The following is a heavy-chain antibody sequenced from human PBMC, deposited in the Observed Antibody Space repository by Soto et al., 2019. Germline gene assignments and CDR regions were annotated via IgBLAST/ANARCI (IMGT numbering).Heavy chain of an antibody. Sequence: EVQLVESGGGLVQPGGSLKLSCAASGFTFSGSAMHWVRQASGKGLEWVGRIRSKANSYATAYAAPVKGRFTISRDDSKNTAYLQLHSLRTEDTAVYYCTVNSFGSGSFSYWGQGTLVTVSS. V-gene: IGHV3-73*02. CDR1: GFTFSGSA. CDR2: IRSKANSYAT. CDR3: TVNSFGSGSFSY. J-gene: IGHJ4*02. D-gene: IGHD3-10*01.